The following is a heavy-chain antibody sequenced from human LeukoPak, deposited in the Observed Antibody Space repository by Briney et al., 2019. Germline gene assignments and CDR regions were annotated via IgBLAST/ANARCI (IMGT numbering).Heavy chain of an antibody. CDR3: ARAITIFGVGAFDI. Sequence: ASVKVSCKASGYTFTSYGISWVRQAPGQGLEWMGWISAYNGNTNYAQKLQGRVTMTTDTSTSTAYMELRSLRSDDTAVYYCARAITIFGVGAFDIWGQGTMVTVSS. J-gene: IGHJ3*02. CDR1: GYTFTSYG. CDR2: ISAYNGNT. V-gene: IGHV1-18*01. D-gene: IGHD3-3*01.